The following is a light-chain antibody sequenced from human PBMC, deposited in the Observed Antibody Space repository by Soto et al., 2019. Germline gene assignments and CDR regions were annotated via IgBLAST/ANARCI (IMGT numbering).Light chain of an antibody. CDR1: QSVSSH. CDR2: GAS. Sequence: EIVMTQSPATLSVSPGERATLSCRASQSVSSHLAWYQQKPGQAPRLLIYGASTRASGIPAGFRGGGSGAEFTLTISSLRSEDFAVYYCRQYNNWPPGTFGQGTKVDIK. J-gene: IGKJ1*01. V-gene: IGKV3-15*01. CDR3: RQYNNWPPGT.